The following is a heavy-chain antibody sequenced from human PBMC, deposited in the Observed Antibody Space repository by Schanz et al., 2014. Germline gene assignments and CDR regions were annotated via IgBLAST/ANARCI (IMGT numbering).Heavy chain of an antibody. J-gene: IGHJ4*02. Sequence: QVQLQQWGPGLVKPSETLSLTCTVSGGSISSSSYYWGWIRQPPGKGLEWIGSIYYSGSTYYNPSLKSRVPISVDTSKNHSSLMLGSVTAADTAVYYCARAAGPVDYWGQGTLVTVSS. CDR3: ARAAGPVDY. V-gene: IGHV4-39*02. CDR1: GGSISSSSYY. CDR2: IYYSGST. D-gene: IGHD6-13*01.